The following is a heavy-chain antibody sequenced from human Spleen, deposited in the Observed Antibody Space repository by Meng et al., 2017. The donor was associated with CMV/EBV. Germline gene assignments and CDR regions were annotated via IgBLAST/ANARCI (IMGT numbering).Heavy chain of an antibody. D-gene: IGHD6-13*01. Sequence: ASVKVSCKASGYRFTGFFMHWVRQAPGQGLEWMGWINPLNGDTYYSEKFQDRVTMTRDMSTGTAYMDLSRLTSDDTAVYYCARDSASSWLGGLDYWGQGTLVTVSS. V-gene: IGHV1-2*02. CDR1: GYRFTGFF. CDR3: ARDSASSWLGGLDY. J-gene: IGHJ4*02. CDR2: INPLNGDT.